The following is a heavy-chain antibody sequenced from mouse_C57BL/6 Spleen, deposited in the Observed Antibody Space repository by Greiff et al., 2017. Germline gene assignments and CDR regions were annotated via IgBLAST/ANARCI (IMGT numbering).Heavy chain of an antibody. CDR2: IDPSDSET. J-gene: IGHJ3*01. Sequence: QVQLQQPGAELVRPGSSVQLSCKASGYTFTSYWMHWVKQRPIQGLEWIGNIDPSDSETHYNQKFKDKATLTVDKSSSTAYMQLSSLTSEDSAVYYCASYGNYEAAYWGQGTLVTVSA. CDR1: GYTFTSYW. CDR3: ASYGNYEAAY. D-gene: IGHD2-1*01. V-gene: IGHV1-52*01.